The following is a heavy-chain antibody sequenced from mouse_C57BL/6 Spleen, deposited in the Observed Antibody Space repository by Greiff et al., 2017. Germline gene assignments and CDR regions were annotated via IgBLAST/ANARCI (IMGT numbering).Heavy chain of an antibody. CDR3: ALITTVVAKNYAMDY. V-gene: IGHV1-39*01. Sequence: EVQLVESGPELVKPGASVKISCKASGYSFTDYNMNWVKQSNGKSLEWIGVINPNYGTTSYNQKFKGKATLTVDQSSSTAYMQLNSLTSEDSAVYYCALITTVVAKNYAMDYWGQGTSVTVSS. CDR1: GYSFTDYN. D-gene: IGHD1-1*01. J-gene: IGHJ4*01. CDR2: INPNYGTT.